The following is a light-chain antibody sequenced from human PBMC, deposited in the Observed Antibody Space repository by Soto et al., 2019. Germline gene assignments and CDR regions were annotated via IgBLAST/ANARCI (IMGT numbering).Light chain of an antibody. CDR2: GNS. V-gene: IGLV1-40*01. Sequence: QSVLTQPPSVSGAPGQRVTISCTGSSSNIGAGYDVHWYQQLPGTAPKLLIYGNSNRPSGVPDRFSGSKSGTSASLVITGLQAEDEADYYCQSYDSSLSVVFGGGTKLTVL. CDR3: QSYDSSLSVV. J-gene: IGLJ2*01. CDR1: SSNIGAGYD.